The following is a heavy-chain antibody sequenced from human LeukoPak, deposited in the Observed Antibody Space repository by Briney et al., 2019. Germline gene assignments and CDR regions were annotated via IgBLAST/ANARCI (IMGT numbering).Heavy chain of an antibody. D-gene: IGHD6-19*01. CDR2: INEDGSVK. CDR1: GFIVNYYY. CDR3: VPQCGRPI. J-gene: IGHJ3*02. Sequence: GGSLRLSCAASGFIVNYYYMIWVRQAPGKGLEWVANINEDGSVKDYVDSVKGRFTSSRDNAKNSLYLQMNSLTAEDTAVYYCVPQCGRPIWGQETNPTVSS. V-gene: IGHV3-7*01.